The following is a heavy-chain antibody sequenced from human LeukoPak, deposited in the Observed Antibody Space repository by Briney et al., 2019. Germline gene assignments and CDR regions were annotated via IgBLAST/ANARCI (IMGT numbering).Heavy chain of an antibody. Sequence: GGSLRLSCAASGFTFSNYGMYWVRQAPGKGLEWVAFIRYDGSDKYYADSMKGRFTISRDNSKNTLNLQMDSLRPEDTAVYYCAKGQLGIQSSKWFDPWGQGTLVTVSS. CDR1: GFTFSNYG. D-gene: IGHD7-27*01. CDR3: AKGQLGIQSSKWFDP. V-gene: IGHV3-30*02. J-gene: IGHJ5*02. CDR2: IRYDGSDK.